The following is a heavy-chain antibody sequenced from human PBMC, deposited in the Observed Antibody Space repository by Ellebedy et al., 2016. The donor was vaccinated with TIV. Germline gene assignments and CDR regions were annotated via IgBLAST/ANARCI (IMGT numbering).Heavy chain of an antibody. CDR3: ARAIAVTGPVDY. CDR2: ISFDGDDK. CDR1: GFTFSNYG. J-gene: IGHJ4*02. Sequence: GGSLRLSCAVSGFTFSNYGMHWVRQAPGKRLEWVAVISFDGDDKDYADSVKGRFTISRDNSKNLLYLEMSNLRPEDTAVFYCARAIAVTGPVDYWGQGNLVTVSS. D-gene: IGHD6-19*01. V-gene: IGHV3-30*03.